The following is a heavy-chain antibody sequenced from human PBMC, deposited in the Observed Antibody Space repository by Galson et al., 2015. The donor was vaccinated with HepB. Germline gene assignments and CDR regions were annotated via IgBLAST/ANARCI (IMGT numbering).Heavy chain of an antibody. CDR3: ARDQVWFGGAFDI. Sequence: SNYMSWVRQAPGKGLEWVSVIYSGGSTYYADSVKGRFTISRDNSKNTLYLQMNSLRAEDTAVYYCARDQVWFGGAFDIWGQGTMVTVSS. CDR1: SNY. D-gene: IGHD3-10*01. J-gene: IGHJ3*02. V-gene: IGHV3-53*05. CDR2: IYSGGST.